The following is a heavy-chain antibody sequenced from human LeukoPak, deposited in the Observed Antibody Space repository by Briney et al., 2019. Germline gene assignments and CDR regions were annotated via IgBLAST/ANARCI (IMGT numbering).Heavy chain of an antibody. Sequence: GGSVRLSCVAYRFTLNNYDMQWVRPAQGQGLVWVAFLRYDGSNKYYADSVKGRFTIARDNSKNSLYLQMNSLRAEDTSVYYCAKLCGVFDYWGQGTLVTVSS. CDR3: AKLCGVFDY. J-gene: IGHJ4*02. V-gene: IGHV3-30*02. D-gene: IGHD2-21*01. CDR2: LRYDGSNK. CDR1: RFTLNNYD.